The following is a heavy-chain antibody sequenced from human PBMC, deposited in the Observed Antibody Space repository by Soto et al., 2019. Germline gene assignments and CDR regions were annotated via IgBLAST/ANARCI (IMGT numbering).Heavy chain of an antibody. J-gene: IGHJ5*02. CDR3: AKLPAGAINWFDP. V-gene: IGHV4-59*01. D-gene: IGHD7-27*01. Sequence: PSETLSLTCTVSGGSISSYYWSWIRQPPGKGLDWIGYIYYSGSTNYNPSLKSRVTISVDTSKNQFSLRLSSVTAADTAVYYCAKLPAGAINWFDPWGQGTLVTVSS. CDR2: IYYSGST. CDR1: GGSISSYY.